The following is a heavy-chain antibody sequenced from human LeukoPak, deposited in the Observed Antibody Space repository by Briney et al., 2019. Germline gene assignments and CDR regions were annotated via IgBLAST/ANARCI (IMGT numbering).Heavy chain of an antibody. J-gene: IGHJ4*02. D-gene: IGHD3-9*01. CDR1: GGSFSGYY. Sequence: SETLSLTCAVYGGSFSGYYWSWIRQPPGKGLEWIGEINHSGSTYYNPSLKSRVTISVDTSKKQFSLKLSSVTAADTAVYYCARISLTGYAPIREYFDYWGQGTLVTVSS. CDR3: ARISLTGYAPIREYFDY. V-gene: IGHV4-34*01. CDR2: INHSGST.